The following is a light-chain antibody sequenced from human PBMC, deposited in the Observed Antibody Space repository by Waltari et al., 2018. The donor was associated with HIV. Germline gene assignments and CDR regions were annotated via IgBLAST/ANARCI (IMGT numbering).Light chain of an antibody. CDR2: VGTNGSH. J-gene: IGLJ3*02. Sequence: QVVLTQSPSASASLGASVKLTRTLSSRHTNYAIAWHQQQPEKGPRHLMRVGTNGSHIKGDGIPDRFSSSSSGTERCLIISSLQSEDEADYYCQTWDTGIQVFGGGTKLTVL. V-gene: IGLV4-69*01. CDR1: SRHTNYA. CDR3: QTWDTGIQV.